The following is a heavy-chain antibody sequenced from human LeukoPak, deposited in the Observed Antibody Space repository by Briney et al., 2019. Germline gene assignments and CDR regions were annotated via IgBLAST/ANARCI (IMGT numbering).Heavy chain of an antibody. CDR2: ISGSGGGT. Sequence: GGSLGLSCAASGFTFGSYAVSWVRQAPGKGLEWVSGISGSGGGTYYADSVKGRFTISRDNSKNTVYLQMNSLSTEDTAVYHCAKTTTGYSSGRYPGWPVDYWGQGTLVTVSS. J-gene: IGHJ4*02. V-gene: IGHV3-23*01. D-gene: IGHD6-19*01. CDR3: AKTTTGYSSGRYPGWPVDY. CDR1: GFTFGSYA.